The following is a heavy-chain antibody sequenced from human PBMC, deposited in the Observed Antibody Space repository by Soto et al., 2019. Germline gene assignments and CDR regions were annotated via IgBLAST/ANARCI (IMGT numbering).Heavy chain of an antibody. J-gene: IGHJ6*02. CDR3: GIGGSDSPRDMDV. CDR2: INPDGSST. V-gene: IGHV3-74*01. D-gene: IGHD6-19*01. Sequence: EVQLAESGGGLVQPGGSLRLSCAASGFTFSPYWMHWVRQAPGKGLVWVSRINPDGSSTDYADSVKGRFTISRDNPKNSLYLPMNSLGAEDTAVYYCGIGGSDSPRDMDVWGQATTVTVSS. CDR1: GFTFSPYW.